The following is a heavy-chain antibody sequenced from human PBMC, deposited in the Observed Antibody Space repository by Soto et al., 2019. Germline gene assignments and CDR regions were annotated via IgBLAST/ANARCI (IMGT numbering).Heavy chain of an antibody. D-gene: IGHD2-8*01. V-gene: IGHV3-64D*08. Sequence: EVQLVESGGGLVQPGGSLRLSCAASGFTFSNYAIHWVRQAPGRGLEYVSGISSDGGSTYYADSVRGTFIISRDNSKSTVNLQLSTVRPEDTAVYYCVKGGKGNSKWRGTDYWGQGTLVTVSS. CDR3: VKGGKGNSKWRGTDY. CDR1: GFTFSNYA. J-gene: IGHJ4*02. CDR2: ISSDGGST.